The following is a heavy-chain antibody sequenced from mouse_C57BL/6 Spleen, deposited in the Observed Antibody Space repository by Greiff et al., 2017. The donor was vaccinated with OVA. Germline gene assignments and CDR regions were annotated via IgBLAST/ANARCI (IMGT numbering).Heavy chain of an antibody. CDR3: TNYYGSSSFAY. D-gene: IGHD1-1*01. V-gene: IGHV1-15*01. CDR2: IDPETGGT. CDR1: GYTFTDYE. Sequence: VKLVESGAELVRPGASVTLSCKASGYTFTDYEMHWVKQTPVHGLEWIGAIDPETGGTAYNQKFKGKAILTADKSSSTAYMELRSLTSEDSAVYYCTNYYGSSSFAYWGQGTLVTVSA. J-gene: IGHJ3*01.